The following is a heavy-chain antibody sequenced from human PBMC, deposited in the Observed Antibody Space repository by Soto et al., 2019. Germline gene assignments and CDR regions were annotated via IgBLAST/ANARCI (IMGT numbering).Heavy chain of an antibody. D-gene: IGHD6-19*01. CDR2: ISGYNGNT. V-gene: IGHV1-18*01. CDR1: GYTFSNHG. CDR3: SRFIMVGGWFDPNYYHGMDV. Sequence: ASVKVSCKTSGYTFSNHGINWVRQAPGQGLEWMGWISGYNGNTNYAQTVQGRVTMTTDTSTGTVYMELRSLKSDDTAIYYCSRFIMVGGWFDPNYYHGMDVWGQGTTVTVSS. J-gene: IGHJ6*02.